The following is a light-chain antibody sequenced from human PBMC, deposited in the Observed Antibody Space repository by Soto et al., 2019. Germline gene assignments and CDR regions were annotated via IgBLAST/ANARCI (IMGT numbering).Light chain of an antibody. Sequence: EIVMTLSPATLSLSPGERATLSCRAQRSASSTHFSCHQQKPGQAPMLLIEGASTRATGVPNRFSGSWSGTYFTLTISRLEPEHCVVYHCQQYGSLSWTFGQGTKVDIK. CDR2: GAS. V-gene: IGKV3-20*01. J-gene: IGKJ1*01. CDR3: QQYGSLSWT. CDR1: RSASSTH.